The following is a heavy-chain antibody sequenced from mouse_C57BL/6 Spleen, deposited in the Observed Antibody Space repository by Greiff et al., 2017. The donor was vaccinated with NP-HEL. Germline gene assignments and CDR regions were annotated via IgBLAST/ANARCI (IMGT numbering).Heavy chain of an antibody. V-gene: IGHV1-26*01. CDR3: ARRGLRPWFAY. D-gene: IGHD2-4*01. Sequence: VQLQQSGPELVKPGASVKISCKASGYTFTDYYMNWVKQSHGKSLEWIGDINPNNGGTSYNQKFKGKATLTVDKSSSTAYMELRSLTSEDSAVYYCARRGLRPWFAYWGQGTLVTVSA. CDR2: INPNNGGT. J-gene: IGHJ3*01. CDR1: GYTFTDYY.